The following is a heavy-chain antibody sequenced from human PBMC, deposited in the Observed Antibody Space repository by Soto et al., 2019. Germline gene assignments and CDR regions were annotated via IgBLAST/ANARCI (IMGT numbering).Heavy chain of an antibody. V-gene: IGHV1-8*02. CDR3: GRGPSPRAPAGGTPYYYAMDV. CDR1: GYDFTAYD. J-gene: IGHJ6*02. CDR2: MNPINGAT. D-gene: IGHD6-13*01. Sequence: ASVKVSCKASGYDFTAYDINWVRQASGQGLEWMGWMNPINGATGSARRFQGRVSMTRNTATGTAYLELTSLRSDDSAVYYCGRGPSPRAPAGGTPYYYAMDVWGQGTMVTVS.